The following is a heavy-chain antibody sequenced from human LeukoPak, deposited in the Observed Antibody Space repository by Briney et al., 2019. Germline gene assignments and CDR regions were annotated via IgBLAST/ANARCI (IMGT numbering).Heavy chain of an antibody. J-gene: IGHJ6*02. V-gene: IGHV3-64*04. D-gene: IGHD2-2*01. CDR2: ITSHGGSA. CDR1: GFTFSSYG. CDR3: ARGGYQLLYYYGMDV. Sequence: GGSLRLSCSASGFTFSSYGIHWVRQAPGKGLEYVSTITSHGGSAYYADSVKGRFTISRDNSKNTLYLQMNSLRAEDTAVYYCARGGYQLLYYYGMDVWGQGTTVTVSS.